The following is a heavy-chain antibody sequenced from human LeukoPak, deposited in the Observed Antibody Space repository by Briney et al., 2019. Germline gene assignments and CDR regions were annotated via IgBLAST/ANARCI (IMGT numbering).Heavy chain of an antibody. CDR3: AKSGAYGSGSYSGY. V-gene: IGHV4-34*01. CDR1: GGSFSGYY. CDR2: INHGGST. Sequence: SETLSLTCAVSGGSFSGYYWNWIRQPPGKGLEWIGEINHGGSTNYNPSLKSRVNILVDTSKNQVSLKLTSVTAADTALYYCAKSGAYGSGSYSGYWGQGNLVTVSS. J-gene: IGHJ4*02. D-gene: IGHD3-10*01.